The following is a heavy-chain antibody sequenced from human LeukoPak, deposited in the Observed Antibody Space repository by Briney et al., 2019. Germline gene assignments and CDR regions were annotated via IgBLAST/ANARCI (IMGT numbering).Heavy chain of an antibody. D-gene: IGHD3-16*01. CDR3: ARYDSRGSASTRFDY. J-gene: IGHJ4*02. CDR2: IYGTGST. CDR1: GYSLGKNYY. Sequence: SETLSLTCAVSGYSLGKNYYWGWFGQPPGTGLEWIGRIYGTGSTSYNPSLMNRVTMSVDTSKNHFSLKLTSVTAADTAVYYCARYDSRGSASTRFDYWGQGILVTVSS. V-gene: IGHV4-38-2*01.